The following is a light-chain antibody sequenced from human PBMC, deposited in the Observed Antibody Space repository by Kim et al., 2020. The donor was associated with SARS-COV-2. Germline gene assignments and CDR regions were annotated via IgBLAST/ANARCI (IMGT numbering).Light chain of an antibody. J-gene: IGKJ1*01. V-gene: IGKV3-15*01. CDR2: DAT. CDR1: QTINNK. CDR3: QQSNDWPPLT. Sequence: SPGDRAPLSCWASQTINNKLVWYQQKPGQAPRLLIYDATTRATSVPARFIGSGSETDFTLTISSLQSEDFAVYYCQQSNDWPPLTFGQGTKVDIK.